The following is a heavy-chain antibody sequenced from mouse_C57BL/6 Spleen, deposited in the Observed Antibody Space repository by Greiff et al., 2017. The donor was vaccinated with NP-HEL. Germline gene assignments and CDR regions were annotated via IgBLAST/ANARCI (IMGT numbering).Heavy chain of an antibody. CDR3: ARNDYGGDYYAMDY. CDR2: IWTGGGT. V-gene: IGHV2-9-1*01. D-gene: IGHD1-1*01. Sequence: VKVEESGPGLVAPSQSLSITCTDSGFSLTSYAISWVRQPPGKGLEWLGVIWTGGGTNYNSALKSRLSTSKDNSKSPVFLKMNSLQTDDTARYYCARNDYGGDYYAMDYWGQGTSVTVSS. J-gene: IGHJ4*01. CDR1: GFSLTSYA.